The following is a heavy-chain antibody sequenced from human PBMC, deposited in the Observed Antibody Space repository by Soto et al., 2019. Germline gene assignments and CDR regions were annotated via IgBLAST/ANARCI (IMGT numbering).Heavy chain of an antibody. CDR1: GGSISSYR. CDR3: GRESGETWDYEAS. D-gene: IGHD1-7*01. Sequence: SETLSLTCTVSGGSISSYRWSWIRQPAGKGLEWIGRLNTYGNTHYNPSLKSRVTVSVDTSRNQFFLTLRSVTAADSAVYHCGRESGETWDYEASWGQGTPVTV. CDR2: LNTYGNT. J-gene: IGHJ5*02. V-gene: IGHV4-4*07.